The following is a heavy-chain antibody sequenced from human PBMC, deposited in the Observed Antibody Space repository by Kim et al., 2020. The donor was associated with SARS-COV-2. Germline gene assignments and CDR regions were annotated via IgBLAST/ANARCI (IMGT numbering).Heavy chain of an antibody. CDR3: AKDYSPYYDFWSGANWFDP. Sequence: GGSLRLSCAASGFTFDDYAMHWVRQAPGKGLEWVSGISWNSGSIGYADSVKVRFTISRDNAKNSLYLQMNSLRAEDTALYYCAKDYSPYYDFWSGANWFDPWGQGTLVTGSS. CDR2: ISWNSGSI. J-gene: IGHJ5*02. V-gene: IGHV3-9*01. D-gene: IGHD3-3*01. CDR1: GFTFDDYA.